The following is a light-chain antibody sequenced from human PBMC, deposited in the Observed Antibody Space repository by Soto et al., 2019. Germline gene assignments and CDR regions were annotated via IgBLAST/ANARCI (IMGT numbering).Light chain of an antibody. Sequence: IQITQSPSTLSASVGDRITITCRASQSISSWLAWYQQKPGKAPKVLIYKASSLESGVPSRFSRSGSGTEFTLTISSLQADDFATYYCQQYKTYWSFGQGTKVEIK. CDR2: KAS. J-gene: IGKJ1*01. CDR1: QSISSW. CDR3: QQYKTYWS. V-gene: IGKV1-5*03.